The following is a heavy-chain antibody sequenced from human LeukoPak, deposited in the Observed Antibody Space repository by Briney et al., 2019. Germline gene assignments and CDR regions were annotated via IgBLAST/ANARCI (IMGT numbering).Heavy chain of an antibody. Sequence: SETLSLTCIVSGGSISSSRFYWGWIRQPPGKGLEWIGTIYYSGSTYYNPSLKSRVTISADTSKNQFSLNLSSVTPADTGVYYCARHVSSDLRIVVVTSDWYFDRWGRGTLVTVSS. CDR2: IYYSGST. CDR3: ARHVSSDLRIVVVTSDWYFDR. J-gene: IGHJ2*01. CDR1: GGSISSSRFY. D-gene: IGHD2-21*02. V-gene: IGHV4-39*01.